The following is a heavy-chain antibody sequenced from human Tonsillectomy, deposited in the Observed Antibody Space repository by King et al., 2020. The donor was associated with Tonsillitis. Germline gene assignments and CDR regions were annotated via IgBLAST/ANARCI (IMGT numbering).Heavy chain of an antibody. CDR2: IDSGGST. CDR3: AKWTGVGISSPNDYMDV. V-gene: IGHV3-23*01. D-gene: IGHD2-21*01. Sequence: EVQLLESGGGLVQPGGSLRLSYAASGFTLNIYGMSWVRQAPGKGLEWVSTIDSGGSTYYPDSVKGRFTISRDISKNTLYLQMNSLRAEDTAAYYCAKWTGVGISSPNDYMDVWGKGSTVTVS. CDR1: GFTLNIYG. J-gene: IGHJ6*03.